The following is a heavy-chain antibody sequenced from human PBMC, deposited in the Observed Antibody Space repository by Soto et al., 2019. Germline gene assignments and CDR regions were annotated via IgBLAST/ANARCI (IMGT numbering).Heavy chain of an antibody. D-gene: IGHD5-12*01. CDR3: ARGYSGPYYFDY. Sequence: GGSLRLSCASSVFTVSSNYMSCVRQSPGKWLEWVSVIYSGGSTYYADSVKGRFTISRDNSKNTLYLQMNSLRAEDTAVYYCARGYSGPYYFDYWGQGTLVTVSS. CDR1: VFTVSSNY. V-gene: IGHV3-53*01. J-gene: IGHJ4*02. CDR2: IYSGGST.